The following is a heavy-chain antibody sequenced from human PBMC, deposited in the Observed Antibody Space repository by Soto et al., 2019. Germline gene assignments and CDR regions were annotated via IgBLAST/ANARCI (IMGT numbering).Heavy chain of an antibody. CDR2: ISYDGSNK. CDR1: GFTFSSYG. CDR3: ACYGVGYYSLVCV. D-gene: IGHD5-18*01. V-gene: IGHV3-30*03. Sequence: QVQLVESGGGVVQPGRSLRLSCAASGFTFSSYGMHWVRQAPGKGLEWVAVISYDGSNKYYADSVKGRFTISRDNSKNTLFLEMNSLRAEDTAVCYCACYGVGYYSLVCVWGQGTSGAVFS. J-gene: IGHJ6*02.